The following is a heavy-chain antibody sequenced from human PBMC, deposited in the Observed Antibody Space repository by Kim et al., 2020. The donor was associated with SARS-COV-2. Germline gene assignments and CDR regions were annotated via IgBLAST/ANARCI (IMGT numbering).Heavy chain of an antibody. V-gene: IGHV3-43*01. D-gene: IGHD4-4*01. J-gene: IGHJ6*02. CDR3: AKDLSLQFGLLGGMDV. Sequence: SVKGRFTITRDNSKNSLYLQMNSLRTEDTALYYCAKDLSLQFGLLGGMDVWGQGTTVTVSS.